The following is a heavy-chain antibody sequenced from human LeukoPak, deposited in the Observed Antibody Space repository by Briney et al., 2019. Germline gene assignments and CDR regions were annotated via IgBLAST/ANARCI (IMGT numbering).Heavy chain of an antibody. D-gene: IGHD6-13*01. Sequence: ASVKVSCKASGYTFTSYAMHWVRQAPGQRLEWMGWINAGNGNTKYSQKFQGRVTITRDTSASTAYMELSSLRSEDTAVYYCARDSGGRQLVRRYFDYWGQGTLVIVSS. J-gene: IGHJ4*02. CDR2: INAGNGNT. V-gene: IGHV1-3*01. CDR1: GYTFTSYA. CDR3: ARDSGGRQLVRRYFDY.